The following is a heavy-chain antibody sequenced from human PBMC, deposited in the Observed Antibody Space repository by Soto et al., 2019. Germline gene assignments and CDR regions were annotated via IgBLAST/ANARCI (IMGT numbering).Heavy chain of an antibody. CDR1: GFSLTSPGMC. J-gene: IGHJ6*02. D-gene: IGHD1-20*01. V-gene: IGHV2-70*13. CDR2: IERDDDDK. Sequence: SGPTLVNPTETLTLTCTFSGFSLTSPGMCVSWIRQSPGKALEWLALIERDDDDKYYSTSLKTRLTISKDTRKNQVVLTMANMEPADTATYYCARSIRGPRRFNGMDLWGQGTTVTVSS. CDR3: ARSIRGPRRFNGMDL.